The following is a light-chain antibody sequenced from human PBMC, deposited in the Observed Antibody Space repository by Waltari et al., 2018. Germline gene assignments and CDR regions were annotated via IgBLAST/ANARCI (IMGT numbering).Light chain of an antibody. CDR3: HQYYTTPRT. CDR2: WSS. CDR1: QSLLYRSDNKSY. J-gene: IGKJ1*01. V-gene: IGKV4-1*01. Sequence: DIVLTQSPDSLAVPLGERATISCKSSQSLLYRSDNKSYLSWFQQKPGQPPKLLMAWSSTRQPGVPDRFSGGGSGTDFTLTISSLQAEDVATYYCHQYYTTPRTFGQGTTVEI.